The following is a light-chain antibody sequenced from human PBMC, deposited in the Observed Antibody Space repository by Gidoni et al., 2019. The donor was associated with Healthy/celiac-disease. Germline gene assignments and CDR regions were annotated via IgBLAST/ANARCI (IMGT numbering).Light chain of an antibody. V-gene: IGKV1-8*01. CDR1: QGISSY. CDR2: AAS. J-gene: IGKJ3*01. CDR3: QQYYSYPRVT. Sequence: AIRMTQSPSSLSASTGDRVTITCRASQGISSYLAWYQQKPGKAPKLLIYAASTLQSGVPSRFSGSGSGTDFTLTFSCLQSEDFATYYCQQYYSYPRVTFGPGTKVDI.